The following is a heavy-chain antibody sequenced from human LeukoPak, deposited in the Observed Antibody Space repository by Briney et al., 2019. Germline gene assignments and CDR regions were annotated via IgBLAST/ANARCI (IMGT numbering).Heavy chain of an antibody. J-gene: IGHJ2*01. CDR2: IYYTGIT. Sequence: PSETLSLTCTVSGGYISPYYRSWIRQSPGKGLEWIGDIYYTGITNYNPSLKSRVTISVDTPKNQFSLKLTSVTAADTAVYYCARHMHFWSKPCFDLCGRGTLVTVSS. D-gene: IGHD3-3*02. CDR1: GGYISPYY. CDR3: ARHMHFWSKPCFDL. V-gene: IGHV4-59*08.